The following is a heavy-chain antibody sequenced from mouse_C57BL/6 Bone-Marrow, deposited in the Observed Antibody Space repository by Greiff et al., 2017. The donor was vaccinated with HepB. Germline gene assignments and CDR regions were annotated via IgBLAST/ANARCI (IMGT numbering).Heavy chain of an antibody. CDR1: GYTFTSYW. D-gene: IGHD1-1*01. CDR2: INPSNGGT. J-gene: IGHJ4*01. Sequence: QVHVKQPGTELVKPGASVKLSCKASGYTFTSYWMHWVKQRPGQGLEWIGNINPSNGGTNYNEKFKSKATLTVDKSSSTAYMQLSSLTSEDSAVYYCAKPYYGKGYAMDYWGQGTSVTVSS. CDR3: AKPYYGKGYAMDY. V-gene: IGHV1-53*01.